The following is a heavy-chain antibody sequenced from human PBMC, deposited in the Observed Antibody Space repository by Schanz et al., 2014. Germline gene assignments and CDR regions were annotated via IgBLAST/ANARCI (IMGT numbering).Heavy chain of an antibody. D-gene: IGHD4-17*01. CDR3: AIHYGDRPL. CDR1: GYTFTSYY. CDR2: INPSVGNT. V-gene: IGHV1-46*01. Sequence: QVHLEQSGPEVKKPGASVKVSCKASGYTFTSYYMHWFRQAPGQGLEWMGLINPSVGNTNYAQNFQGRVTMTRDTSLKTAYMEMTDLKFEDAGLYYCAIHYGDRPLWGQGTLIAVSA. J-gene: IGHJ4*02.